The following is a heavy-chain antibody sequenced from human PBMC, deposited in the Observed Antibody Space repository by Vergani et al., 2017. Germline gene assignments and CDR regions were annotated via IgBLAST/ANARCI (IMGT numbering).Heavy chain of an antibody. CDR3: ARGITGAVFDY. CDR2: ISSSSSYT. V-gene: IGHV3-11*06. Sequence: VQLVESGGGLVQPGRSLRLSCAASGFTFSDYYMSWIRQAPGKGLEWVSYISSSSSYTNYADSVKGRFTISRVNAKNSLYLQMNSLRAEDTAVYYCARGITGAVFDYWGQGTLVTVSS. CDR1: GFTFSDYY. D-gene: IGHD1-26*01. J-gene: IGHJ4*02.